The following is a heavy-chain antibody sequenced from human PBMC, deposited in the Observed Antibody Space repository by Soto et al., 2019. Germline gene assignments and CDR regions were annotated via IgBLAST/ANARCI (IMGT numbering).Heavy chain of an antibody. J-gene: IGHJ4*02. Sequence: QVQLQESGPGLVKPSETLSLTCTVSGGSISSYYWSWIRQPPGKGLEWIGYIYYSGSTNYNPSLKSRVTISVDTSKNQCSLKLSSVTAADTAVYYCARGPDEYSSSSGYYFDYWGQGTLVTVSS. CDR2: IYYSGST. V-gene: IGHV4-59*01. D-gene: IGHD6-6*01. CDR3: ARGPDEYSSSSGYYFDY. CDR1: GGSISSYY.